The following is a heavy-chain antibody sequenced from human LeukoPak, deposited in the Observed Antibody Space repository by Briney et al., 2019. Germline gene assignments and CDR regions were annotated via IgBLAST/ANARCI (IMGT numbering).Heavy chain of an antibody. CDR2: ISGSGGST. D-gene: IGHD3-10*01. CDR3: AKAGAYGSGSYYSWFDT. Sequence: GGSLRLSCAASGFTFSSYAMSWVRQAPGKGLEWVSAISGSGGSTYYADSVKGRVTISRDNSKNTLYLQMNSLRAEDTAVYYCAKAGAYGSGSYYSWFDTWGQGTLITVSS. CDR1: GFTFSSYA. V-gene: IGHV3-23*01. J-gene: IGHJ5*02.